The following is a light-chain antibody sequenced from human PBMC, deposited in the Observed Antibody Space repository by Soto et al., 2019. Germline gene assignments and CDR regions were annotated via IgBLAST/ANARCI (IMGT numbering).Light chain of an antibody. CDR2: GAS. Sequence: EIVLTQSPATLSLSPGERATLSCGASQSLSSSYLAWYQQKPGLAPRLLIYGASSRATGIPDRFSGSGSGTDFTLTISRLEPEDFAVYYCQQYGSSPTWTFGQGTKVDI. CDR3: QQYGSSPTWT. CDR1: QSLSSSY. J-gene: IGKJ1*01. V-gene: IGKV3D-20*01.